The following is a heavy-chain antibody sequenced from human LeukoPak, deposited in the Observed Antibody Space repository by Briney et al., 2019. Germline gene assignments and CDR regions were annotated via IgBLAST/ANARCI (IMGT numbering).Heavy chain of an antibody. D-gene: IGHD2-15*01. V-gene: IGHV4-59*01. Sequence: SETLSLTCTVSGGSISSYYWSWIRQPPGKGPEWIGYIYYSGSTNYNPSLKSRVTISVDTSKNQFSLKLSSVTAADTAVYYCARTVVVAATTNRGFDYWGQGTLVTVSS. CDR2: IYYSGST. CDR1: GGSISSYY. J-gene: IGHJ4*02. CDR3: ARTVVVAATTNRGFDY.